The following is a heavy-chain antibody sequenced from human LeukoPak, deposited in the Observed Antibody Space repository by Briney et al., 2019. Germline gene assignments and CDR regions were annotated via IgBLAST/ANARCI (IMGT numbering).Heavy chain of an antibody. J-gene: IGHJ6*02. D-gene: IGHD3-10*01. Sequence: GGSPRLSCAASGFTFSDYYMSWIRQAPGKGLEWVSYISSSSSYTNYADSVKGRFTISRDNAKNSLYLQMNSLRAEDTAVYYCARGRGVREVNYYYYGMDVWGQGTTVTVSS. CDR2: ISSSSSYT. CDR3: ARGRGVREVNYYYYGMDV. V-gene: IGHV3-11*05. CDR1: GFTFSDYY.